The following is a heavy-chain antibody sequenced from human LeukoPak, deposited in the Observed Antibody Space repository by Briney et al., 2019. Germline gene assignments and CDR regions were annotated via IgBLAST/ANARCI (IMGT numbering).Heavy chain of an antibody. CDR3: AREYRITMIVRRGAFDI. CDR1: GYTFTGYY. CDR2: INPNSGGT. J-gene: IGHJ3*02. D-gene: IGHD3-22*01. Sequence: ASVKVSCKASGYTFTGYYMHWVRQAPGQGLEWMGWINPNSGGTNYAQKFQGRVTMTRDTSISTAYMELSGLRSDDTAVYYCAREYRITMIVRRGAFDIWGQGTMVTVSS. V-gene: IGHV1-2*02.